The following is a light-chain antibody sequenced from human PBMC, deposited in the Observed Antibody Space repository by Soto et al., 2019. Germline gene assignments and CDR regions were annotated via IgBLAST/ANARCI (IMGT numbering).Light chain of an antibody. Sequence: DIVMTQSPDSLAVSLGERATINCKSSQSVLYSSNNKNYLAWYQQKPGQPPKLLIYWASTRESGVPDRFSGSGSGTDFTLTISSLEPEDFAVYYCQQYGLSPRTFGRGTKVEIK. CDR3: QQYGLSPRT. J-gene: IGKJ1*01. CDR2: WAS. V-gene: IGKV4-1*01. CDR1: QSVLYSSNNKNY.